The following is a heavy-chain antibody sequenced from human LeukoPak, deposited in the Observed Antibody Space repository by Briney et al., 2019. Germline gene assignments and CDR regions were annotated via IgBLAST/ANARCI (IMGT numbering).Heavy chain of an antibody. CDR3: VKDLDDYPPSDAFDL. V-gene: IGHV3-21*01. CDR2: ISTSSTYI. CDR1: GFTFRIYA. D-gene: IGHD5-24*01. J-gene: IGHJ3*01. Sequence: GGSLRLSCAASGFTFRIYAMNWVRQAPGKGLEWVSSISTSSTYIYYADSVEGRFTISRDNAKNSLYLQMNSLRAEDTAVYYCVKDLDDYPPSDAFDLWGQGTMVTVSS.